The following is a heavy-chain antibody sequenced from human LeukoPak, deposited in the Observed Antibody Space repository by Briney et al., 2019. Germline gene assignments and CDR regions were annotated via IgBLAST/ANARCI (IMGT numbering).Heavy chain of an antibody. J-gene: IGHJ6*03. CDR1: GGTFSSYA. CDR2: IIPIFGTA. V-gene: IGHV1-69*13. D-gene: IGHD2-15*01. Sequence: ASVKVSCKASGGTFSSYAISWVRQAPGQGLEWMRRIIPIFGTANYAQKFQGRVTITADESTRTAYMELSSLRSEDTAVYYCARGYCSGGSCYSYYYYNYMDVWGKGTTVTVSS. CDR3: ARGYCSGGSCYSYYYYNYMDV.